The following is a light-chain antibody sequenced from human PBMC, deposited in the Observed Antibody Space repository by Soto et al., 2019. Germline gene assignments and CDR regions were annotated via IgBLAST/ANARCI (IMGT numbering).Light chain of an antibody. Sequence: DIVVTQSPATLSASPGERATLSCRASQSVSSYLAWYQQKPGQAPRLLIYDASHRDTGIPARFSGSGSGTDFTLTISRLEPEDFAVYYCQQRSNWPKTFGQGTKVDI. J-gene: IGKJ1*01. CDR1: QSVSSY. CDR2: DAS. CDR3: QQRSNWPKT. V-gene: IGKV3-11*01.